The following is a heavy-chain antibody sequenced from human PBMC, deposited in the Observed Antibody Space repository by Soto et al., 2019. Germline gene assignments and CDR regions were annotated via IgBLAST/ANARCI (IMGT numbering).Heavy chain of an antibody. CDR2: IYYSGST. CDR1: GGSISSYY. V-gene: IGHV4-59*08. Sequence: PSETLALTCTVSGGSISSYYGSWIRQPPGKGLEWIGYIYYSGSTNYNPSLKSRVTISVDTSKNQFSLKLSSVTAADTAVYYCANSKQWLAPYFDYWGQGTLVTVSS. J-gene: IGHJ4*02. D-gene: IGHD6-19*01. CDR3: ANSKQWLAPYFDY.